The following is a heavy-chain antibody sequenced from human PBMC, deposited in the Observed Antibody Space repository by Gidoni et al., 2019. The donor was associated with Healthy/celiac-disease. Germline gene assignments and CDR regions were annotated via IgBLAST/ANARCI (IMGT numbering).Heavy chain of an antibody. Sequence: EVQLVESGGGLVQPGGSLRLSCAASVFTFSSYWVHWVRQAPGEGLGGVARINSDGSSTSYADSVKGRFTISRDNAKNTLYLQMNSLRAEDTAVYYCARTVKSHNWFDPWGQGTLVTVSS. CDR2: INSDGSST. CDR3: ARTVKSHNWFDP. V-gene: IGHV3-74*01. CDR1: VFTFSSYW. J-gene: IGHJ5*02. D-gene: IGHD3-22*01.